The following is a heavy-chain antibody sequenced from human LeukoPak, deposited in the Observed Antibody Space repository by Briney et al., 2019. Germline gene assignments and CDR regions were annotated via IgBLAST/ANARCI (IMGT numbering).Heavy chain of an antibody. CDR1: GGSISSYY. CDR2: IYGSGST. D-gene: IGHD6-13*01. J-gene: IGHJ5*02. CDR3: ASHPGYDWFGP. Sequence: KPSETLSLTCTVSGGSISSYYWSWIRQPPGKGLEWIGHIYGSGSTNYNPSLKSRLTISVDTSKNQFSLKLSSVTAADTAVYYCASHPGYDWFGPWGQGILVIVSS. V-gene: IGHV4-59*01.